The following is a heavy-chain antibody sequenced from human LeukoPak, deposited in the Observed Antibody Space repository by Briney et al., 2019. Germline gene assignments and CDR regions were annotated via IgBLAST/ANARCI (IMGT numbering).Heavy chain of an antibody. CDR2: IIPIFGTA. CDR1: GYTFTSYD. V-gene: IGHV1-69*13. Sequence: GASVKVSCKASGYTFTSYDINWVRQAPGQGLEWMGGIIPIFGTANYAQKFQGRVTITADESTSTAYMELSSLRSEDTAVYYCADVGYSGSSGAFDIWGQGTMVTVSS. CDR3: ADVGYSGSSGAFDI. D-gene: IGHD1-26*01. J-gene: IGHJ3*02.